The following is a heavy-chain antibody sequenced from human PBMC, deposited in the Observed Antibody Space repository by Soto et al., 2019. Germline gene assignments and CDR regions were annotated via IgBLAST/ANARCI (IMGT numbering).Heavy chain of an antibody. CDR1: ALTFSGHS. Sequence: EGCLRLSCAASALTFSGHSMNYVLQAHRKGLEWVSSISSSSSYIYYADSVKGRFTISRDNAKNSLYLQMNSLRAEDTAVYYYARDATGYSSGWYNGMDVWGQGTTVTVSS. V-gene: IGHV3-21*01. CDR2: ISSSSSYI. J-gene: IGHJ6*02. D-gene: IGHD6-19*01. CDR3: ARDATGYSSGWYNGMDV.